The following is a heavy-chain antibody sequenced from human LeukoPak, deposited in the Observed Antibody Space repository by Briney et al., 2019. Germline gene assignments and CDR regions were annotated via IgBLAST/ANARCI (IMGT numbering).Heavy chain of an antibody. CDR1: GFTFSSYA. Sequence: GGSLRLSCAASGFTFSSYAMHWVRQAPGKGLEWVAVISYDGSNKYYADSVEGRFTISRDNSKNTLYLQMNSLRAEDTAVYYCATVAVAGKGDYWGQGTLVTVSS. D-gene: IGHD6-19*01. V-gene: IGHV3-30*04. CDR3: ATVAVAGKGDY. J-gene: IGHJ4*02. CDR2: ISYDGSNK.